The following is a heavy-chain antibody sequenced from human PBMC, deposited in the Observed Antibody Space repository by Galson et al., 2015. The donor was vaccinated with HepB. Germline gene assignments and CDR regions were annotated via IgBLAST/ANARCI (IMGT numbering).Heavy chain of an antibody. J-gene: IGHJ4*02. D-gene: IGHD1-7*01. CDR2: IRSRSSYI. CDR1: GFTFSSYS. Sequence: SLRLSCAASGFTFSSYSMNWVRQAPGKGLEWVSSIRSRSSYIYYADSVKGRFTISRDNAKNSLYLQMNSLRAEDTAVYYSARDVTGTLHFDYWGQGTLVTVSS. V-gene: IGHV3-21*01. CDR3: ARDVTGTLHFDY.